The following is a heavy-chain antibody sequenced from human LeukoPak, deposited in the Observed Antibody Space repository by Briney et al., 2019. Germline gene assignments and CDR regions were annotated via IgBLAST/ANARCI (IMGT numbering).Heavy chain of an antibody. J-gene: IGHJ4*02. D-gene: IGHD3-10*01. CDR2: IYYSGST. V-gene: IGHV4-59*08. CDR3: ATPRREDGAGSFDY. CDR1: TGSISSYY. Sequence: SENLSLTCTVSTGSISSYYWSWNRQPPGKGLEWIGYIYYSGSTNYNPSLKRRATISVDTSKNQFSLKLNSATAAETSVYDCATPRREDGAGSFDYWGEGTLVTVSP.